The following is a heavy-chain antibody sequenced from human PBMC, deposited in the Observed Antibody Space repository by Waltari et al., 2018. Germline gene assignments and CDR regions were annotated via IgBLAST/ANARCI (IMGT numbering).Heavy chain of an antibody. CDR1: GYTRTELS. Sequence: QVQLIQSGAEVKEPGASVKVSCKVSGYTRTELSIHWVRQAPGKGLEWMGGFDPEEGDTMYAQKFQVRVTMTVDTSRDTAYMELSSLRSGDTAVYYCASLPFDFWTGYTFDYWGQGTLVTVSS. V-gene: IGHV1-24*01. D-gene: IGHD3-3*01. J-gene: IGHJ4*02. CDR3: ASLPFDFWTGYTFDY. CDR2: FDPEEGDT.